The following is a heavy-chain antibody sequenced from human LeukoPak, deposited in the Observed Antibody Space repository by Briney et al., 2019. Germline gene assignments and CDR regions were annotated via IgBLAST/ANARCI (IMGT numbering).Heavy chain of an antibody. CDR2: INSDGSST. V-gene: IGHV3-74*01. D-gene: IGHD6-13*01. CDR3: ARDKIAAAGTLPDY. J-gene: IGHJ4*02. CDR1: GFTFSSYW. Sequence: GRSLRLSCAASGFTFSSYWMHWVRQAPGKGLVWVSRINSDGSSTSYADSVKGRFTISRDNAKNTLYLQMNSLRAEDTAVYYCARDKIAAAGTLPDYWGQGTLVTVSS.